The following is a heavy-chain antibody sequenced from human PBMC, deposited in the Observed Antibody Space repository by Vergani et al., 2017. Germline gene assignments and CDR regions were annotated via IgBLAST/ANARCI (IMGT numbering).Heavy chain of an antibody. CDR2: IYYSGST. V-gene: IGHV4-39*07. J-gene: IGHJ4*02. D-gene: IGHD3-10*01. Sequence: QLQLQESGPGLVKPSETLSLTCTVSGGSISSSSYYWGWIRQPPGKGLEWIGSIYYSGSTYYNPSLKSRVTISVDTSKNQFSLKLSSVTAADTAVYYCARGLWFGEGRHFDYWGQGTLVTVSS. CDR3: ARGLWFGEGRHFDY. CDR1: GGSISSSSYY.